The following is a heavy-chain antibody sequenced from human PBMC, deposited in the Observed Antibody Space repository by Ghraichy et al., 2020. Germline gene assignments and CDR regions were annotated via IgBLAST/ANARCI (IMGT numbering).Heavy chain of an antibody. CDR1: GFTFSSYS. CDR3: ARVGHDYGDYGDQSDAFDI. Sequence: GGSLRLSCAASGFTFSSYSMNWVRQAPGKGLEWVSYISSSSSTIYYADSLKGRFTISRDNAKNSLYLQMNSLRDEDTAVYYCARVGHDYGDYGDQSDAFDIWGQGTMVTVSS. V-gene: IGHV3-48*02. J-gene: IGHJ3*02. D-gene: IGHD4-17*01. CDR2: ISSSSSTI.